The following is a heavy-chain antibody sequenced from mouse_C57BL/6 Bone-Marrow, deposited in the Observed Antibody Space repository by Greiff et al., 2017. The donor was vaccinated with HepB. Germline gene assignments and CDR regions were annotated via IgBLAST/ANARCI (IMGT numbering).Heavy chain of an antibody. CDR3: SPFYYDYGGAMDY. CDR2: IDPENGDT. CDR1: GFNIKDDY. J-gene: IGHJ4*01. Sequence: EVKLQESGAELVRPGASVKLSCTASGFNIKDDYMHWVKQRPEQGLEWIGWIDPENGDTEYASKFQGKATITADTSSNTAYLQLSSLTSEDTAVYYCSPFYYDYGGAMDYWGQGTSVTVSS. V-gene: IGHV14-4*01. D-gene: IGHD2-4*01.